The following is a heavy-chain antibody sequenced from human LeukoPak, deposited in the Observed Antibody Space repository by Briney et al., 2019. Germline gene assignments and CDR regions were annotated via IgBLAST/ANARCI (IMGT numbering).Heavy chain of an antibody. J-gene: IGHJ4*02. CDR3: ASQGGNGDYGYYFDY. D-gene: IGHD4-17*01. CDR1: GYTFTGYY. V-gene: IGHV1-2*02. CDR2: INPNSGGT. Sequence: ASVKVSCKASGYTFTGYYMHWVRQAPGQGLEWMGWINPNSGGTNYAQKFQGRVTMTRDTSISTAYMELSRLRSDDTAVYYCASQGGNGDYGYYFDYWGQGTLVTVSS.